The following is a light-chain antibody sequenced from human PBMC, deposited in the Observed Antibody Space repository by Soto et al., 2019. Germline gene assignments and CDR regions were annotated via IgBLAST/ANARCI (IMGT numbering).Light chain of an antibody. CDR1: QSVSTNQ. V-gene: IGKV3-20*01. CDR2: GAS. CDR3: QQYGSSIT. J-gene: IGKJ5*01. Sequence: EIVLTQSPGTLSLSPGERATLSCRASQSVSTNQLAWYQQKPGQAPRLLIYGASSRATGIADRFSGSGSGTDFTLTISRLEPEDFAVYYCQQYGSSITFGQGTRLEI.